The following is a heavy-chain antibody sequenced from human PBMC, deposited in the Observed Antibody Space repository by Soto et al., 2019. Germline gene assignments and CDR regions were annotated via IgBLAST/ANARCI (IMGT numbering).Heavy chain of an antibody. CDR2: IYATGTT. V-gene: IGHV4-4*07. CDR3: VRDGTKTLRDWFDP. CDR1: GASISGFY. D-gene: IGHD1-1*01. Sequence: ETLSLTCTVSGASISGFYWSWIQKSAGKGLEWIGRIYATGTTDYNPSLKSRVMMSVDTSKKQFSLKLRSVTAADTAVYYCVRDGTKTLRDWFDPWGQGISVTVSS. J-gene: IGHJ5*02.